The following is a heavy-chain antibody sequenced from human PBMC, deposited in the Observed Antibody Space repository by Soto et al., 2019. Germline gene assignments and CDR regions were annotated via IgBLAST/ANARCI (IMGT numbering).Heavy chain of an antibody. Sequence: PSETLSLTCTVSGGSINSSGYYWSWTRQYPGKGLEWIGYIHYSGTAYYNPSLKSRVTISVDTSKNQFSLKLSSVTAADTAVYYCARDPGSGSYYGWFDPWGQGTLVTVSS. CDR1: GGSINSSGYY. J-gene: IGHJ5*02. CDR3: ARDPGSGSYYGWFDP. V-gene: IGHV4-31*03. D-gene: IGHD3-10*01. CDR2: IHYSGTA.